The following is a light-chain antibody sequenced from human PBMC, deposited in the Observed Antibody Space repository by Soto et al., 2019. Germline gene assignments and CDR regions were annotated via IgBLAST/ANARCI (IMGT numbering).Light chain of an antibody. CDR2: GTS. CDR3: QQYGSSPRT. J-gene: IGKJ1*01. CDR1: QNVGSRY. Sequence: EIVLTQSPGTLSLSPGERATLSCRASQNVGSRYLAWYQQKPGQAPRLLIHGTSNRATGITDRFSGSGSGTDFSLTISSLEPGDLAVYYCQQYGSSPRTFGQGTKVEIK. V-gene: IGKV3-20*01.